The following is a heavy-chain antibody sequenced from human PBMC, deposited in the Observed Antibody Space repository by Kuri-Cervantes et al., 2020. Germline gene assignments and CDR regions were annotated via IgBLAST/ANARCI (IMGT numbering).Heavy chain of an antibody. CDR3: ARVHETYDILTGYPSDYPDYYYYYMDV. Sequence: GESLKISCAVSGFTFSSYGMHWVRQAPGKGLEWVAVISYDGSNKYYADSVKGRFTISRDNSKNTLYLQMNSLRAEDTAVYYCARVHETYDILTGYPSDYPDYYYYYMDVWGKGTTVTVSS. CDR1: GFTFSSYG. CDR2: ISYDGSNK. D-gene: IGHD3-9*01. J-gene: IGHJ6*03. V-gene: IGHV3-30*03.